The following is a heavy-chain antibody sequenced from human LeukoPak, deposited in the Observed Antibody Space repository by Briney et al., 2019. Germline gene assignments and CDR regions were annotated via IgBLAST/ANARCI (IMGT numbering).Heavy chain of an antibody. CDR1: GFTFDDYA. CDR2: ISWNSGSI. D-gene: IGHD4-17*01. CDR3: AKDMGLDYGDYFDY. Sequence: PGRSLRLSCAASGFTFDDYAMHWVRHAPGKGLEWVSGISWNSGSIGYADSVKGRFTISRDNAKNSLYLQMNSLRAEDTALYYCAKDMGLDYGDYFDYWGQGTLVTVSS. V-gene: IGHV3-9*01. J-gene: IGHJ4*02.